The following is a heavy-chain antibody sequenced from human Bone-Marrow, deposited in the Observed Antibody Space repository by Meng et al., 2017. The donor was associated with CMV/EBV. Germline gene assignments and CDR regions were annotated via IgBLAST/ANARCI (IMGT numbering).Heavy chain of an antibody. CDR3: VRYCSNSDCYKGSAEYYQH. CDR2: ISGSGIHI. CDR1: GFTFSDYY. V-gene: IGHV3-11*04. D-gene: IGHD2-2*02. Sequence: GGSLRLSCAASGFTFSDYYMSWIRQAPGKGLEWLSYISGSGIHIYYSDSVKGRFTISRDNAKNSMYLQMNNLRAEDTAVYYCVRYCSNSDCYKGSAEYYQHWGQGTLVTVPQ. J-gene: IGHJ1*01.